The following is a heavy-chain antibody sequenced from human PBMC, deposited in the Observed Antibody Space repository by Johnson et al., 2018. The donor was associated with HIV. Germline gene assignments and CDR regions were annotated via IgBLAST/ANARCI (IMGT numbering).Heavy chain of an antibody. J-gene: IGHJ3*02. CDR1: GFTFISYA. Sequence: QVQLVESGGGVVQPGRSLRLSCAASGFTFISYAMHWVRQAPGKGLEWVAVISYDGSNKYYADSVKGRFTISRDNSKNTLYLQMNSLRAEDTAVYYCAREEGVGDDYGGKSAFDIWGQGTMVTVSS. CDR3: AREEGVGDDYGGKSAFDI. D-gene: IGHD4-23*01. V-gene: IGHV3-30-3*01. CDR2: ISYDGSNK.